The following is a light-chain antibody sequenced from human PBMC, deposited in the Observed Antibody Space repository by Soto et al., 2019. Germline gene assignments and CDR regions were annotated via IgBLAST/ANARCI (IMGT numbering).Light chain of an antibody. CDR1: SSDVGGYDF. CDR2: DVS. V-gene: IGLV2-11*01. Sequence: QSVLTQPRSVSGSPGQSVTISCTGSSSDVGGYDFVSWYQQHPGKAPKLMISDVSERPSGVPDRFSGSKSANTAPLTISGLQAEDEADYYCCSYAGTYTLVFGGGTKLTVL. CDR3: CSYAGTYTLV. J-gene: IGLJ3*02.